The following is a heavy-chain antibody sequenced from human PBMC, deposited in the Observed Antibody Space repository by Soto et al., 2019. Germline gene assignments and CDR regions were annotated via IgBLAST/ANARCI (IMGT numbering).Heavy chain of an antibody. Sequence: GGSLRLSCAASGFTFSSYWMSWVRQAPGKGLEWVANIKQDGSEKYYVDSVKGRFTISRDNAKNSLYLQMNSLRVEDTAVHYCARVPVDFWSGYEGMDVWGQGTTVTVSS. D-gene: IGHD3-3*01. J-gene: IGHJ6*02. CDR2: IKQDGSEK. CDR1: GFTFSSYW. V-gene: IGHV3-7*03. CDR3: ARVPVDFWSGYEGMDV.